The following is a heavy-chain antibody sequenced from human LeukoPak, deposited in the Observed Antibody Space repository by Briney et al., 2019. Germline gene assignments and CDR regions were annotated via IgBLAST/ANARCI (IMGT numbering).Heavy chain of an antibody. V-gene: IGHV3-64*01. Sequence: GGSLRLSCAASGFTFSSYAMLWVRQAPGKGLEYVSAIDSDGRSTFYASSVEGRVTISRDNSKNTLYLQMRSLRPEDTAVYYCARAPCYYYYYIDVWGKGTRSPSP. CDR2: IDSDGRST. J-gene: IGHJ6*03. CDR3: ARAPCYYYYYIDV. CDR1: GFTFSSYA.